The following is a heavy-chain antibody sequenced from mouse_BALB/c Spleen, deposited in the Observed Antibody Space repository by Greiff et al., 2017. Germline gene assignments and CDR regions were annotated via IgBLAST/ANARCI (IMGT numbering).Heavy chain of an antibody. CDR2: IRNKANGYTT. J-gene: IGHJ4*01. CDR1: GFTFTDYY. D-gene: IGHD2-1*01. CDR3: AREYGNL. Sequence: EVQLVESGGGLVQPGGSLRLSCATSGFTFTDYYMSWVRQPPGKALEWLGFIRNKANGYTTEYSASVKGRFTISRDNSQSILYLQMNTLRAEDSATYYCAREYGNLWGQGTSVTVSS. V-gene: IGHV7-3*02.